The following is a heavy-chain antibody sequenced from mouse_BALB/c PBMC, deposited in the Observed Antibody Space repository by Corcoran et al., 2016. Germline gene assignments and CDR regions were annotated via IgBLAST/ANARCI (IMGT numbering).Heavy chain of an antibody. CDR2: INTHSGVP. D-gene: IGHD4-1*01. V-gene: IGHV9-4*02. Sequence: QIQLVQSGPELKKPGETVRISCKASGYTFTTAGMQWVQKMPGKGLKWIGWINTHSGVPKYGEDFKGRFAFSLETSASTAYLQISNLKNEDTATYFCARGTGTGLHWYFDVWGAGTTVTVSS. CDR3: ARGTGTGLHWYFDV. CDR1: GYTFTTAG. J-gene: IGHJ1*01.